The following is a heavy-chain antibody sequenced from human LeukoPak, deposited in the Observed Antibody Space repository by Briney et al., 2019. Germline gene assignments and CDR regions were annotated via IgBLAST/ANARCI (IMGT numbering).Heavy chain of an antibody. D-gene: IGHD3-3*01. CDR1: GGTFSSYA. J-gene: IGHJ5*02. CDR2: IIPIFGTA. V-gene: IGHV1-69*05. CDR3: ARGSGYDFWSGFFP. Sequence: GASVKVSCKASGGTFSSYAISWVRQAPGQGLEWMGGIIPIFGTANYAQKFQGRVTITTDESTSTAYMELSSLRSEDTAVYYCARGSGYDFWSGFFPWGQGTLVTVSS.